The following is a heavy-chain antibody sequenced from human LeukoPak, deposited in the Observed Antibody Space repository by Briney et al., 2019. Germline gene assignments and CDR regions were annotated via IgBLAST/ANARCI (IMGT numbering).Heavy chain of an antibody. CDR1: GYTFTGYY. V-gene: IGHV1-2*02. J-gene: IGHJ3*02. CDR3: ARLTYYDFWSGYNYAFDI. Sequence: ASVKVSCKASGYTFTGYYMHWVRQAPGQGLEWMGWINPSSGGTNYAQKFQGRVTMTRDTSISTAYMELSRLRSDDTAVYYCARLTYYDFWSGYNYAFDIWGQGTMVAVSS. CDR2: INPSSGGT. D-gene: IGHD3-3*01.